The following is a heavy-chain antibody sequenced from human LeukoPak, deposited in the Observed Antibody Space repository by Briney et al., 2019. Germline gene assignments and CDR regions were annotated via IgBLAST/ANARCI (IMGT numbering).Heavy chain of an antibody. CDR3: ARAGYGRYSYGRYDY. Sequence: SQTLSLTCTVSGGSISSGDYYWSWIRQPPGKGLEWIGYIYYSGSTYYNPSLKSRVTISVDTSKNQFSLKLSSATAADTAVYYCARAGYGRYSYGRYDYWGQGTLVTVSS. CDR1: GGSISSGDYY. J-gene: IGHJ4*02. D-gene: IGHD5-18*01. V-gene: IGHV4-30-4*08. CDR2: IYYSGST.